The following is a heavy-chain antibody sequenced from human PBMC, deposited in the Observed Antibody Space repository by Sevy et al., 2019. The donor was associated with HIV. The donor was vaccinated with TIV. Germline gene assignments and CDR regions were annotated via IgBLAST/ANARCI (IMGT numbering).Heavy chain of an antibody. Sequence: ASVKVSCKVSGYTLTELSMHWVRQPPGRGLEWVGGFDQEDGEIVYAQKFQGRVTMTEDTSTDTAYMDLSSLRSEDTAVYYCATGEENIWNFDYWGQGTVVTVSS. CDR2: FDQEDGEI. CDR3: ATGEENIWNFDY. J-gene: IGHJ4*02. D-gene: IGHD1-20*01. CDR1: GYTLTELS. V-gene: IGHV1-24*01.